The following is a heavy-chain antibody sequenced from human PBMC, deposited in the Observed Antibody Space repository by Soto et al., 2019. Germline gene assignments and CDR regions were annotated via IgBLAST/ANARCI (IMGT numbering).Heavy chain of an antibody. CDR1: AFTFSTYA. Sequence: EVQLLESGGGLIQPGGSLRLSCAASAFTFSTYAMSWVRQAPGKGLEWVSAISGSGGSTYYADSVKSRFTISRDNSKNTEYLQMNRLRAEDTAVYYCAKDRGLPSLWYFDYWGQGTLVTVSS. CDR3: AKDRGLPSLWYFDY. D-gene: IGHD1-26*01. J-gene: IGHJ4*02. V-gene: IGHV3-23*01. CDR2: ISGSGGST.